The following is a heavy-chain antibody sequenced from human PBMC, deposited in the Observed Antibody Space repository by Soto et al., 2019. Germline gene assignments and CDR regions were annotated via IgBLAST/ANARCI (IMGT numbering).Heavy chain of an antibody. V-gene: IGHV1-18*04. CDR3: ARAPRFGAQDYYGMDV. J-gene: IGHJ6*02. D-gene: IGHD3-3*01. CDR2: ISAYNGNT. CDR1: GYTFTSYC. Sequence: ASVNVSCKSSGYTFTSYCISWVRQAPGQGLEWMGWISAYNGNTNYAQKLQGRVTMTTDTSTSTAYMELRSLRSDDTAVYYCARAPRFGAQDYYGMDVWGQGTTVTVSS.